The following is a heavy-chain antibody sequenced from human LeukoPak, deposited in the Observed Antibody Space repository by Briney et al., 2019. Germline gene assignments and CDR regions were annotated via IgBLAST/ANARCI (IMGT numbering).Heavy chain of an antibody. Sequence: GGSLRLSCAASGFTFSSYAMHWVRQAPGKGLEWVAVISYDGSNKYYADSVKGRFTISRDNSKNTLYLQMNSLRAEDTAVYYCARVGHCSSTSCSFNYYGMDVWGQGTTVTVSS. J-gene: IGHJ6*02. CDR2: ISYDGSNK. D-gene: IGHD2-2*01. CDR1: GFTFSSYA. CDR3: ARVGHCSSTSCSFNYYGMDV. V-gene: IGHV3-30-3*01.